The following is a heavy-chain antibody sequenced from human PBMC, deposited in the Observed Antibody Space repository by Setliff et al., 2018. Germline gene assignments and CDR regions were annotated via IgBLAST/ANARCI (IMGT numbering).Heavy chain of an antibody. CDR2: IFYNGST. J-gene: IGHJ6*03. CDR1: GASIRNNYY. V-gene: IGHV4-38-2*01. D-gene: IGHD6-19*01. CDR3: ARASSGWYSAYYYYMDV. Sequence: SETLSLTCAVSGASIRNNYYWGWIRQSPGTGLEWTGSIFYNGSTNFSPSLKSRVTISLDTSKNQFSLNLTSVTAADTAVYYCARASSGWYSAYYYYMDVWGKGTTVTVSS.